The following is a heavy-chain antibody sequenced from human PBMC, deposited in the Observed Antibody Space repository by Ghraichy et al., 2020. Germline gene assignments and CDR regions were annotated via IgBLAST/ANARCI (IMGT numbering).Heavy chain of an antibody. J-gene: IGHJ6*03. V-gene: IGHV4-59*01. CDR1: GGSISSYY. Sequence: SETLSLTCTVSGGSISSYYWSWIRQPPGKGLEWIGYIYYSGSTNYNPSLKSRVTISVDTSKNQFSLKLSSVTAADTAVYYCARSPYDGPYYMDVWGKGTTVTVSS. D-gene: IGHD3-3*01. CDR3: ARSPYDGPYYMDV. CDR2: IYYSGST.